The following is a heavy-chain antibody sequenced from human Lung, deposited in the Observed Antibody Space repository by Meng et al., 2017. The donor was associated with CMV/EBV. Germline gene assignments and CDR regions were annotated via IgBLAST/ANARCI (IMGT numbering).Heavy chain of an antibody. J-gene: IGHJ5*02. CDR3: ARGSVAGTAVEWFDP. CDR2: INPNSGGT. CDR1: GYTFTGYF. Sequence: ASXXVSXKASGYTFTGYFIHWVRQAPGQGLEWMGWINPNSGGTIYAQKFQGRFTMTRDTSTTTAYLELSRLRSDDTAIYYCARGSVAGTAVEWFDPWGRGSXVTVSS. D-gene: IGHD6-19*01. V-gene: IGHV1-2*02.